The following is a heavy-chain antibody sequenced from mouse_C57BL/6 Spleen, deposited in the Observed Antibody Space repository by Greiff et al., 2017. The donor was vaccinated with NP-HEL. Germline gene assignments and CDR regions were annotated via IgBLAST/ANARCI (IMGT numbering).Heavy chain of an antibody. J-gene: IGHJ3*01. CDR1: GFNIKDYY. Sequence: VHVKQSGAELVKPGASVKLSCTASGFNIKDYYMHWVKQRTEQGLEWIGRIDPEDGETKYAPKFQGKATITADTSSNTAYLQLSSLTSEDTAVYYCAESYYSNYDPFAYWGQGTLVTVSA. CDR3: AESYYSNYDPFAY. CDR2: IDPEDGET. D-gene: IGHD2-5*01. V-gene: IGHV14-2*01.